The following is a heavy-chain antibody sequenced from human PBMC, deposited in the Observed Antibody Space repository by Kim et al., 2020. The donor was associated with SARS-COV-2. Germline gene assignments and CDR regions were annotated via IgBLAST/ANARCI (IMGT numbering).Heavy chain of an antibody. CDR2: IYPGDSDT. J-gene: IGHJ4*02. CDR3: ARPYYYDSSGYYSNEYYFDY. CDR1: GYSFTSYW. V-gene: IGHV5-51*01. D-gene: IGHD3-22*01. Sequence: GESLKISCKGSGYSFTSYWIGWVRQMPGKGLEWMGIIYPGDSDTRYSPSFQGQVTISADKSISTAYLQWSSLKASDTAMYYCARPYYYDSSGYYSNEYYFDYWGQGTLVTVSS.